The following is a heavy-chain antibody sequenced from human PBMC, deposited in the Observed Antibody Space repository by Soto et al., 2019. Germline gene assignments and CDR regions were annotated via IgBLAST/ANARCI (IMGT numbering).Heavy chain of an antibody. Sequence: EVQLVESGGGLVKPGGSLRLSCAASGFSISNAWMTWVRQAPGKGLEWVGRIKRKTDGGTTEYAAPVKGRFTISRDDSKHTLYLQMNSLKTEDTAVYYCTTYTYGRSTDWGQGTLVTVSS. J-gene: IGHJ4*02. CDR2: IKRKTDGGTT. CDR3: TTYTYGRSTD. V-gene: IGHV3-15*01. D-gene: IGHD4-17*01. CDR1: GFSISNAW.